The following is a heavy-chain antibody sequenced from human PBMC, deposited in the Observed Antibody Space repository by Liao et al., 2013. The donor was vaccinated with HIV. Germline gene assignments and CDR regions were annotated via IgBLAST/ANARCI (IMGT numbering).Heavy chain of an antibody. CDR3: ARADPKWPFDY. V-gene: IGHV4-61*02. CDR2: IYTSGST. D-gene: IGHD5-12*01. Sequence: QVELQESGPGLVKPSQTLSLTCTVSGGSISSGSYYWNWIRQPAGKGLEWIGRIYTSGSTNYNPSLKSRVTISIDTSKNQFSLNLRSVTAADTAIYYCARADPKWPFDYWGQGTLVTVSS. J-gene: IGHJ4*02. CDR1: GGSISSGSYY.